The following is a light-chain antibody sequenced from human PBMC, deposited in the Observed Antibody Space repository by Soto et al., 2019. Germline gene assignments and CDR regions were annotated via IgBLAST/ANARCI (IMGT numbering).Light chain of an antibody. CDR1: QGIGVT. Sequence: EIVMTQSPATLSVSPGEGATLSCRASQGIGVTLAWYQQKPGQNPRLLIYNAFTRATGVPARFSGSGSGTDFTLTIGRLEPEDFAVYYCQQYGSPWTFGQGTKVDIK. CDR2: NAF. CDR3: QQYGSPWT. V-gene: IGKV3-15*01. J-gene: IGKJ1*01.